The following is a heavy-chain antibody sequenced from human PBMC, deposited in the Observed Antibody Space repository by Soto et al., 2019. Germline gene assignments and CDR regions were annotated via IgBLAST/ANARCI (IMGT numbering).Heavy chain of an antibody. Sequence: GGSLRLSCAASGFTFSSYAMHWVRQAPGKGLEWVAVISYDGSNKYYADSVKGRFTISRDNSKNTPYLQMNSLRAEDTAVYYCARGGVDTIFGVDYYYGMDVWGQGTTVTVSS. CDR2: ISYDGSNK. V-gene: IGHV3-30-3*01. D-gene: IGHD3-3*01. CDR1: GFTFSSYA. CDR3: ARGGVDTIFGVDYYYGMDV. J-gene: IGHJ6*02.